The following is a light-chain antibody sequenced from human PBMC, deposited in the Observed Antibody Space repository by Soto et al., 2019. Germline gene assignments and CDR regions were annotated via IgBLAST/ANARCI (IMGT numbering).Light chain of an antibody. CDR3: NSYAGSNNSRV. V-gene: IGLV2-8*01. CDR1: SSDVGGYNY. Sequence: QSVLTQPPSASGSPGQSVTISCTGTSSDVGGYNYVSWYQQHPGKAPQLLIYAVTERPSGVPDRFSGSKSGNTASLTVSGLQAEDEADYYCNSYAGSNNSRVFGGGTKLTVL. CDR2: AVT. J-gene: IGLJ2*01.